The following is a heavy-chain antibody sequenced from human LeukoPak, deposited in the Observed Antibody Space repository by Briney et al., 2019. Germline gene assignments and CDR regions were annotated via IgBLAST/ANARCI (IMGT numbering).Heavy chain of an antibody. Sequence: SETLSLTCTVSGGSISSYYWSWIRQPPGKGLEWIGYIYYSGSTNYNPSLKSRVTISVDTSKNQSSLKLSSVTAADTAVYYCARAKGGSYSNDAFDIWGQGTMVTVSS. CDR1: GGSISSYY. CDR2: IYYSGST. J-gene: IGHJ3*02. D-gene: IGHD1-26*01. V-gene: IGHV4-59*01. CDR3: ARAKGGSYSNDAFDI.